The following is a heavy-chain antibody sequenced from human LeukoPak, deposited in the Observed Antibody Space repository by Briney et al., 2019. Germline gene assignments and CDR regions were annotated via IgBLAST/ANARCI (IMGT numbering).Heavy chain of an antibody. D-gene: IGHD3-10*01. Sequence: PSETLSLTCTVSGDSINNYYWNWIRQPPGKGLEWIGYGHYTGSTFKNPSLNSRVAFSVDTSKNQFSLRLSSVTAADTAVYYCARWGEHSALRVHAFDIWGQGTMVTVSS. V-gene: IGHV4-59*01. CDR3: ARWGEHSALRVHAFDI. J-gene: IGHJ3*02. CDR1: GDSINNYY. CDR2: GHYTGST.